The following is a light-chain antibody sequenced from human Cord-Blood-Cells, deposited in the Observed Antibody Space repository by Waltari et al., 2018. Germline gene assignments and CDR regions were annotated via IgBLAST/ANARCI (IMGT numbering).Light chain of an antibody. CDR1: QDISNY. J-gene: IGKJ4*01. V-gene: IGKV1-33*01. CDR3: QQYDNLLT. Sequence: DIQITQSPSSLSASVGDRVTITCQASQDISNYLNLYQQKPGKAPKLMIYDASNLETGVPSRFSGSGSGTDFTFTISSLQPEDIATYYCQQYDNLLTFGGGTKVEIK. CDR2: DAS.